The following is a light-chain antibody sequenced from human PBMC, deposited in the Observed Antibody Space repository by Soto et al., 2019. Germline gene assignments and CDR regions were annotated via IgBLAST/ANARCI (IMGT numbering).Light chain of an antibody. J-gene: IGLJ2*01. CDR1: STNIGAGYD. V-gene: IGLV1-40*01. Sequence: QSVLTQPPSVSGAPGQRVTISCTGSSTNIGAGYDVPWYQQRPGTAPQLLIYGDSYRPSGVPDRFSGSKSGTPASLAISGLQAEDEADYYCKSYESSLSVVFGGGTKLTVL. CDR2: GDS. CDR3: KSYESSLSVV.